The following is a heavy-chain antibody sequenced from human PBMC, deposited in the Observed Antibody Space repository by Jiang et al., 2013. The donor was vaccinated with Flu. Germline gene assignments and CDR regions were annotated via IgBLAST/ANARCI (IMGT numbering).Heavy chain of an antibody. J-gene: IGHJ4*01. Sequence: VQLVESGGGVVQPGRSLRLSCAASGFAFSSYGMHWVRQAPGKGLEWVAAISSDGGEKYYVDSVKGRFTVSRDNSENTLYVQMNSLRAEDTAVYYCARGVSKGWDNWGQGTLVTVSS. D-gene: IGHD5/OR15-5a*01. CDR2: ISSDGGEK. CDR1: GFAFSSYG. CDR3: ARGVSKGWDN. V-gene: IGHV3-33*05.